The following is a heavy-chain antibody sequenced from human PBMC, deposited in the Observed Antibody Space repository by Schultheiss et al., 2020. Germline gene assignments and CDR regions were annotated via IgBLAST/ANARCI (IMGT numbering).Heavy chain of an antibody. Sequence: AAVKVSCKASGYTFTSYGISWVRQAPGQGLEWMGWISAYNGNTNYAQKLQGRVTMTTDTSTSTAYMELSSLRSDDTAVYYCARGGLYSSGDKGNWFDPWGPGTLVTVAS. CDR1: GYTFTSYG. V-gene: IGHV1-18*01. D-gene: IGHD6-19*01. J-gene: IGHJ5*02. CDR2: ISAYNGNT. CDR3: ARGGLYSSGDKGNWFDP.